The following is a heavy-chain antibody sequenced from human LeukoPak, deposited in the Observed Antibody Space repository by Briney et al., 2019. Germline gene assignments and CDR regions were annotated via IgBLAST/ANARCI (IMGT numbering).Heavy chain of an antibody. D-gene: IGHD3-10*01. J-gene: IGHJ5*02. V-gene: IGHV4-34*01. CDR2: INHSGST. Sequence: SETLSLTCAVYGGSFSGYYWSWIRQPPGKGLEWIGEINHSGSTNYNPSLKSRVTISVDTSKSQFSLKLSSVTAADTAVYYCARTGGYYGSGSYHWFDPWGQGTLVTVSS. CDR3: ARTGGYYGSGSYHWFDP. CDR1: GGSFSGYY.